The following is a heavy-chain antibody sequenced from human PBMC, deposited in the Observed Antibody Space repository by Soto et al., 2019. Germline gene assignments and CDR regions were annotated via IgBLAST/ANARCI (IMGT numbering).Heavy chain of an antibody. Sequence: QVQLVESGGGVVQPGRSLRLSCAASGFTFSSYGMHWVRQAPGKGLEWVAVISYDGSNKYYADSVKGRFTISRDNSKNTLYLQMNSLRAEDTAVYYCAKAMNQIDYGDHYGMDVWGQGTTVTVSS. D-gene: IGHD4-17*01. CDR2: ISYDGSNK. CDR1: GFTFSSYG. CDR3: AKAMNQIDYGDHYGMDV. J-gene: IGHJ6*02. V-gene: IGHV3-30*18.